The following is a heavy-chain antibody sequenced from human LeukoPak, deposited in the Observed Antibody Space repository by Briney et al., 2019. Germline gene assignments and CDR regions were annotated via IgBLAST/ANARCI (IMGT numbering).Heavy chain of an antibody. D-gene: IGHD2-2*01. CDR1: GFTFSSYE. CDR2: ISGSGGST. CDR3: ARVMGRYCSSTSCYVDY. J-gene: IGHJ4*02. Sequence: GSLRLSCAASGFTFSSYEMNWVRQAPGKGLEWVSAISGSGGSTYYADSVKGRFTISRDNSKNTLYLQMNSLRAEDTAVYYCARVMGRYCSSTSCYVDYWGQGTLVTVSS. V-gene: IGHV3-23*01.